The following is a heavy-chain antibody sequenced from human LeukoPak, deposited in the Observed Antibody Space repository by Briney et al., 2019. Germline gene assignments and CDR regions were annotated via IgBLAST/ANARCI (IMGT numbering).Heavy chain of an antibody. CDR2: IKQDGSET. J-gene: IGHJ4*02. CDR1: GFTFRSYW. CDR3: AKPVNYDFWSGYYLDY. D-gene: IGHD3-3*01. Sequence: GGSLRLSCAVSGFTFRSYWMTWVRQYPGKGLEWVANIKQDGSETYYADSVKGRFTISRDNAKRSLYLQMNSLRAEDTAVYYCAKPVNYDFWSGYYLDYWGQGTLVTVSS. V-gene: IGHV3-7*01.